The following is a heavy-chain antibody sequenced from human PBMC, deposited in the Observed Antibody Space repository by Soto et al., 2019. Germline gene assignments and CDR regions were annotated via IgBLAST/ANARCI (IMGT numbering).Heavy chain of an antibody. CDR3: ARGSRDGYNEVAFDM. CDR1: GFTFSSSG. J-gene: IGHJ3*02. CDR2: ISYDGSNK. V-gene: IGHV3-30*03. Sequence: PGGSLRLSCAASGFTFSSSGMHWVRQAPGKGLEWVAVISYDGSNKFYADSVKVRFTISRDNAKKSLYLQMNSLRIEDTAVYYCARGSRDGYNEVAFDMWGQGTMVTVSS. D-gene: IGHD5-12*01.